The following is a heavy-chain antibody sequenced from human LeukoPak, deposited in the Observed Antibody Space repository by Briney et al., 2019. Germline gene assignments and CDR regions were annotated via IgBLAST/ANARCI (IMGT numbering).Heavy chain of an antibody. Sequence: GGSLRLSCAASGFTFSNYGMHWVRQAPGKGLEWVAVIWYDGSKTYYADSVKGRFTISGDDSKNTLYLQMNSLRVEDTAVYYCAREGFDPWGQGTLVTVSS. CDR1: GFTFSNYG. CDR3: AREGFDP. CDR2: IWYDGSKT. J-gene: IGHJ5*02. V-gene: IGHV3-33*01.